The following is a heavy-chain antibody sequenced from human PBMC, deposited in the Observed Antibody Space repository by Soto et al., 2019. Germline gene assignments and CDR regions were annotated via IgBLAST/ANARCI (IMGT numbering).Heavy chain of an antibody. CDR3: ASYLPSYYYGSGSYDYYFDY. Sequence: PSETLSLTCTVSGGSISSYYWSWIRQPPGKGLEWIGYIYYSGSTNYNPSLKSRVTISVDTSKNQFSLKLSSVTAADTAVYYCASYLPSYYYGSGSYDYYFDYWGQGTLVTVSS. V-gene: IGHV4-59*01. D-gene: IGHD3-10*01. CDR1: GGSISSYY. J-gene: IGHJ4*02. CDR2: IYYSGST.